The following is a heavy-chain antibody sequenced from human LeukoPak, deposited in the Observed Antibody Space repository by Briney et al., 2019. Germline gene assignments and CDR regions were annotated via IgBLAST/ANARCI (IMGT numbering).Heavy chain of an antibody. D-gene: IGHD3-10*01. CDR1: GGSINNYY. Sequence: PSETLSLTCTVSGGSINNYYWSWVRQPPGAGLEWLAYIYYTGSTNYNPSLKTRLTISVDTSKNQFSLKLSSVTAADTAVYYCARGRVITMVRDGDAFDIWGQGTMVTVSS. V-gene: IGHV4-59*12. J-gene: IGHJ3*02. CDR2: IYYTGST. CDR3: ARGRVITMVRDGDAFDI.